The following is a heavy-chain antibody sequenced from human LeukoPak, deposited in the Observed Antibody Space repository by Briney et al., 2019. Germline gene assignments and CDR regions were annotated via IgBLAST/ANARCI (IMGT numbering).Heavy chain of an antibody. Sequence: SETLSLTCAVYGGSFSGYYWGWIRQPPGKGLEWIGEINHSGSTNYNPSLKSRVTISVDTSKNQFSLKLSSVTAADTAVYYCARTGWSGGYSSSRSYYFDYWGQGTLVTVSS. V-gene: IGHV4-34*01. CDR2: INHSGST. CDR1: GGSFSGYY. J-gene: IGHJ4*02. CDR3: ARTGWSGGYSSSRSYYFDY. D-gene: IGHD6-13*01.